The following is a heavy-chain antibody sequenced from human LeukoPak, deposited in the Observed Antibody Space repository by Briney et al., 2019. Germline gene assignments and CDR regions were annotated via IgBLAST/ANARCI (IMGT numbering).Heavy chain of an antibody. J-gene: IGHJ3*01. CDR1: GYTFTSYA. Sequence: ASVKVSCKASGYTFTSYAMNWVRQAPGQGLEWMGWINTNTGRPTYGQGFTSRFVFSLDTSVSTAFLQITTLKPADTAIYYCATSLGAGSDAFALWGQGTMVTVSS. V-gene: IGHV7-4-1*02. D-gene: IGHD6-13*01. CDR3: ATSLGAGSDAFAL. CDR2: INTNTGRP.